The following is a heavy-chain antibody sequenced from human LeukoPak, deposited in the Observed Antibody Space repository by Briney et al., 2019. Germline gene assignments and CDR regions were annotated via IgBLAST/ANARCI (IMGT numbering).Heavy chain of an antibody. V-gene: IGHV1-2*02. D-gene: IGHD7-27*01. CDR1: GYTFTGYY. J-gene: IGHJ4*02. Sequence: ASVKVSCKASGYTFTGYYIHWVRQAPGQGLEWMGWINSNSGGTYYAQRFQGRVTVTRDTSIGTAFLELNRLRSDDTAVYYCARGGDVHSATVRFQYWGQGSLVSVSS. CDR3: ARGGDVHSATVRFQY. CDR2: INSNSGGT.